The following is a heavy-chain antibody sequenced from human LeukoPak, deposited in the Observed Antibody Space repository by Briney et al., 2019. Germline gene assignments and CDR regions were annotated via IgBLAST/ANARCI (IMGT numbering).Heavy chain of an antibody. D-gene: IGHD3-22*01. V-gene: IGHV3-64*01. J-gene: IGHJ4*02. CDR2: ISSNGGST. Sequence: GGSLRLSCAASGFTFSSYAMHWVRHAPGKGLEYDSDISSNGGSTYYANSVKGRFTISRDNSKSTLYLQMGSLIAEDMAVYYCARRYYYGTSGYSYAYYLDYWGQGTLVTVSS. CDR3: ARRYYYGTSGYSYAYYLDY. CDR1: GFTFSSYA.